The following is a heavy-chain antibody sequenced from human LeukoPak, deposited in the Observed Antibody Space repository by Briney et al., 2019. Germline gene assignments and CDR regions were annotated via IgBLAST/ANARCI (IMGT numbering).Heavy chain of an antibody. CDR1: GGTFSSYA. J-gene: IGHJ4*02. V-gene: IGHV1-69*05. Sequence: SVKVSCKASGGTFSSYAISWVRQAPGQGLEWMGRIIPIFGTANYAQKFQGRVTITTDESTSTAYMELSGLRSEDTAVYYCARDLIRPLYYYDSSGYEYWGQGTLVTVSS. CDR3: ARDLIRPLYYYDSSGYEY. CDR2: IIPIFGTA. D-gene: IGHD3-22*01.